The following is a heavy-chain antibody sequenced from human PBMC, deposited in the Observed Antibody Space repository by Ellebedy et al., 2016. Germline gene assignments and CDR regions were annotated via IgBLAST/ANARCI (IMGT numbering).Heavy chain of an antibody. CDR1: GFTFSSYA. V-gene: IGHV3-30-3*01. Sequence: GESLKISXAASGFTFSSYAMHWVRQAPGKGLEWVAVISYDGSNKYYADSVKGRFTISRDNSKNTLYLQMNSLRAEDTAVYYCARGASWGAADDYWGQGTLVTVSS. J-gene: IGHJ4*02. CDR3: ARGASWGAADDY. D-gene: IGHD3-16*01. CDR2: ISYDGSNK.